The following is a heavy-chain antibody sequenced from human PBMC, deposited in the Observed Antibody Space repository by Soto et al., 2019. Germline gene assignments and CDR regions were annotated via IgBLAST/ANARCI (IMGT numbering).Heavy chain of an antibody. CDR2: ISSTGGGT. D-gene: IGHD1-26*01. Sequence: EVQVLESGGDLVHPGGSLRLSCAASGFTFSDYAMTWVRQAPGKGLEWVSSISSTGGGTYYADSVKGRFTISRDNFKYTLYLHMDSLRAEDTAVYYCAKGGSVFDTDPDRWESSYYYTDVWGKGTTVAVSS. CDR3: AKGGSVFDTDPDRWESSYYYTDV. V-gene: IGHV3-23*01. CDR1: GFTFSDYA. J-gene: IGHJ6*03.